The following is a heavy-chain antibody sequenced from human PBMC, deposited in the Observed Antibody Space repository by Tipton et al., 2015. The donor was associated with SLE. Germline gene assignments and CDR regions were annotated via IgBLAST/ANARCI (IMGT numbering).Heavy chain of an antibody. CDR2: IYTSGST. CDR1: GGSISSGSYY. V-gene: IGHV4-61*02. D-gene: IGHD5-12*01. CDR3: ARVRYSGHDEAYYFDY. J-gene: IGHJ4*02. Sequence: LRLSCTVSGGSISSGSYYWSWLRQPAGKGLEWIGRIYTSGSTNYNPSLKSRLTISVDTSNNQFSLNLSSVTAADTAVYYCARVRYSGHDEAYYFDYWGQGTLVTVSS.